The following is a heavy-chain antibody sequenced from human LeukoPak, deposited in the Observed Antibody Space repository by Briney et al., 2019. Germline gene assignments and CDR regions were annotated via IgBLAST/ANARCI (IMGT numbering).Heavy chain of an antibody. D-gene: IGHD4-17*01. V-gene: IGHV4-4*07. CDR3: ARSPYDYGDYVGYYYMDV. CDR1: GGSISSYY. Sequence: SETLSLTCTVSGGSISSYYWSWIPQPAGKGLEGIGRIYTSESTHYNPSLKSRVTMSVDTSKNHFSLKLSSVTAADTAVYYCARSPYDYGDYVGYYYMDVWGKGTTVTISS. CDR2: IYTSEST. J-gene: IGHJ6*03.